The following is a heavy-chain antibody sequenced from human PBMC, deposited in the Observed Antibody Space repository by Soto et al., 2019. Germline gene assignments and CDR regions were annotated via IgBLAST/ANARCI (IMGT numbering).Heavy chain of an antibody. CDR2: IYYSGST. V-gene: IGHV4-30-4*08. J-gene: IGHJ6*02. CDR3: ARAPSVGATHYYYYYGMDV. Sequence: SETLSLTCTVSGGSISPYYWSWIRQPPGKGLEWIGYIYYSGSTYYNPSLKSRVTISVDTSKNQFSLKLSSVTAADTAVYYCARAPSVGATHYYYYYGMDVWGQGTTVTVSS. D-gene: IGHD1-26*01. CDR1: GGSISPYY.